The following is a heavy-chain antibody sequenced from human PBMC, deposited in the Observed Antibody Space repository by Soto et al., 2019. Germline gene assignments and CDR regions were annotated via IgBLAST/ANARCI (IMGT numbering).Heavy chain of an antibody. D-gene: IGHD6-19*01. J-gene: IGHJ4*02. CDR3: AKTAKLSSDSSGWANRFEY. V-gene: IGHV3-23*01. CDR1: GFTFSNYV. CDR2: ISVSISDT. Sequence: EVQLLESGGGLVQPGGSLRLSCAASGFTFSNYVMTWLRQAPGKGLEWVSSISVSISDTFYADSVKGRLTVSRNNSKNVMFLQINSLRAEDTAVYYCAKTAKLSSDSSGWANRFEYWGQGTLVTVSS.